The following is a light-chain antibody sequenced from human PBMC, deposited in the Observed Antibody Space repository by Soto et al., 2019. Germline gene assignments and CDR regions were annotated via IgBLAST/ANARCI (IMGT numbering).Light chain of an antibody. Sequence: QSALTQPPSASGSPGQSVTISCTGTSSEVGGYNYVSWYQQYPGKAPKIMIYEVSKRLSGVPDRFSGSKSGNTASLTVSGLQAEDEADYYCGSYADSNNYGFGTGTKVTVL. J-gene: IGLJ1*01. CDR1: SSEVGGYNY. CDR3: GSYADSNNYG. V-gene: IGLV2-8*01. CDR2: EVS.